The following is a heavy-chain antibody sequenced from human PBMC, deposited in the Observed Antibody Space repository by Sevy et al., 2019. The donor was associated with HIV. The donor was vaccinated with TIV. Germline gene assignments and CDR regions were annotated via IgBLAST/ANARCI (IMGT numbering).Heavy chain of an antibody. V-gene: IGHV3-33*01. CDR2: MWYDGTNR. CDR3: AREDIRVAGIGYYFHS. CDR1: GFSISGYG. J-gene: IGHJ4*02. D-gene: IGHD6-19*01. Sequence: GSLRLSCAASGFSISGYGMHWVRQAPGQGLEWVAVMWYDGTNREYADSVKGRFTISRDNSKNTLYLQMNSLRVEDTAVYYCAREDIRVAGIGYYFHSWGQGTLVTVSS.